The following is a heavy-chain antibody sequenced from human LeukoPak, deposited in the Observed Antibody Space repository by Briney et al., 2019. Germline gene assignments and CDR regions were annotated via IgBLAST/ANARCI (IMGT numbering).Heavy chain of an antibody. CDR3: TRGPIQQWLYYGMDV. Sequence: GRSLRLSCTASGFTFGDHATSWVRQAPGKGLEWVGFTRSKAYGGTTEYAASVKGRFTISRDDSKSIAYLQMNSLKTEDTAVYYYTRGPIQQWLYYGMDVWGQGTTVTVSS. V-gene: IGHV3-49*04. CDR2: TRSKAYGGTT. D-gene: IGHD5-18*01. J-gene: IGHJ6*02. CDR1: GFTFGDHA.